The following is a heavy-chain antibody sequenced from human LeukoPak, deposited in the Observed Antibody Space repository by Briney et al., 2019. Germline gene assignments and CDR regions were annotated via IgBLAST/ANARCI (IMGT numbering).Heavy chain of an antibody. CDR2: ISSSSTYI. J-gene: IGHJ4*02. Sequence: GGSLRLSCAASGFTSSTYTMNWVRQAPGKGLEWVSSISSSSTYIYFADSLKGRFTISRDNAKNSLYLQMNSLRAEDTAVYYCARDPLSPGYFDYWGQGTLVTVSS. CDR3: ARDPLSPGYFDY. V-gene: IGHV3-21*01. CDR1: GFTSSTYT.